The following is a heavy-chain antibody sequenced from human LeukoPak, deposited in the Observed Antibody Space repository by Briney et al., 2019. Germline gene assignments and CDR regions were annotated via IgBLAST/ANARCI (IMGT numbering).Heavy chain of an antibody. CDR1: GFTFDDYA. J-gene: IGHJ6*03. CDR3: AKDYAGGCSSTSCYRVPLKTYYMDV. D-gene: IGHD2-2*01. CDR2: ISWNSGSI. Sequence: GGSLRLSCAASGFTFDDYAMHWVRQAPGKGLDWVSGISWNSGSIGYADSVKGRFTISRDNAKNSLYLQMNSLRAEDTALYYCAKDYAGGCSSTSCYRVPLKTYYMDVWGKGTTVTVSS. V-gene: IGHV3-9*01.